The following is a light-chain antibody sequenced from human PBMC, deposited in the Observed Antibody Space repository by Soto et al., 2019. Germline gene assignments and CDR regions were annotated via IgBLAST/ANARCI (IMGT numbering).Light chain of an antibody. CDR3: QQRSHWPGT. V-gene: IGKV3-11*01. Sequence: EIVLTQSPATLSLSPGERATLSCRASQSVGSFLAWYQQKPGQAPRLLIHDASTRATGIPARFSGYGSGTDFTLTVSRLGPEDFAVYYCQQRSHWPGTFGQGTKVEI. J-gene: IGKJ1*01. CDR2: DAS. CDR1: QSVGSF.